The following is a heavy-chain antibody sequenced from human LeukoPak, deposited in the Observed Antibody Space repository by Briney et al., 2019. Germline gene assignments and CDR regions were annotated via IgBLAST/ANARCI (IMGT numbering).Heavy chain of an antibody. J-gene: IGHJ6*02. CDR2: IYYSGSA. CDR3: ARRNDPYGLDV. Sequence: PSETLSLTCTVSGVSISRDYWSWIRQPPGKGLEWIGYIYYSGSAYYNPSLKSRVTISVDTSKNQFSLKLTSMTAADTAVYYCARRNDPYGLDVWGQGTTVTVSS. CDR1: GVSISRDY. V-gene: IGHV4-59*08. D-gene: IGHD1-1*01.